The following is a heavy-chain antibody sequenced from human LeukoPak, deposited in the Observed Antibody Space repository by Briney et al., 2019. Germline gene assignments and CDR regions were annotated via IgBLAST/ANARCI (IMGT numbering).Heavy chain of an antibody. CDR2: ISYSGTT. CDR1: GGSISSYY. D-gene: IGHD6-13*01. J-gene: IGHJ6*02. V-gene: IGHV4-59*08. Sequence: SETLSLTCTVPGGSISSYYWNWIRQPPGKGLEWIGYISYSGTTNYNPSLKSRVTISVDTSKNQFSLKLSSVTAADTAVYFCATYTIAAGGYYYYGMDVWGQGTTVTVSS. CDR3: ATYTIAAGGYYYYGMDV.